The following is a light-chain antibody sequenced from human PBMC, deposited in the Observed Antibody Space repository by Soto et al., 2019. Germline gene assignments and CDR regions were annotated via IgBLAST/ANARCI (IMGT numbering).Light chain of an antibody. V-gene: IGLV2-14*01. CDR2: QVT. Sequence: QSALTQPASVSGSPGQSITISCTGTSSDVGNYKYVSWYQEHPGKAPRLIIYQVTNRPSGVSNRFSGSKSGNTASLTVSGLQAEDEADYYCSSFVGVNNYVFGTGTQLTVL. CDR3: SSFVGVNNYV. CDR1: SSDVGNYKY. J-gene: IGLJ1*01.